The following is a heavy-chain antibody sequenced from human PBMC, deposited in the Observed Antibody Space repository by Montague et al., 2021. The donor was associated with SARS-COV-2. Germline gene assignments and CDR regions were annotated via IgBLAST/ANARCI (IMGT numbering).Heavy chain of an antibody. CDR2: IHYSGST. Sequence: TLSLTCTVSGAFISTGPFYWSWIRQYPGKGLEWIGYIHYSGSTYYNPSLKSRITMSVDPSKNQFFLTLSSVTAADTAIYYCVTRNPDGTGPFDYWGQGILVTVSS. D-gene: IGHD3-10*01. CDR3: VTRNPDGTGPFDY. V-gene: IGHV4-31*03. J-gene: IGHJ4*02. CDR1: GAFISTGPFY.